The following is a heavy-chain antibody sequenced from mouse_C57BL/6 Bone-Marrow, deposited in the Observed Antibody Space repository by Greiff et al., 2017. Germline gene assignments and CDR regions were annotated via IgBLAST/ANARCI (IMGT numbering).Heavy chain of an antibody. D-gene: IGHD1-1*01. CDR1: GFTFSSYA. V-gene: IGHV5-4*01. J-gene: IGHJ2*01. CDR3: ARDGTTVVGFDY. Sequence: EVMLVESGGGLAKPGGSLKLSCAASGFTFSSYAMSWVRQTPEKRLEWVATISDGGSYTYYPDNVKGRFTISRDNAKNNLYLQMSHLKSEDTAMYYCARDGTTVVGFDYWGQGTTLTVSS. CDR2: ISDGGSYT.